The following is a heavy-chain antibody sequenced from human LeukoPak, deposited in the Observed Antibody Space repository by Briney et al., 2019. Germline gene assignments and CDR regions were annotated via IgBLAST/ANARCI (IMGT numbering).Heavy chain of an antibody. CDR2: ISSSSSTI. CDR3: ARDPDDYDRPAGDP. Sequence: PGGSLRLSCAASGFTFSSYSMNWVRQAPGKGLEWVSYISSSSSTIYYADSVKGRFTISRDNAKNSLYLQMNSLRAEDTAVYYCARDPDDYDRPAGDPWGQGTLVTVSS. V-gene: IGHV3-48*01. D-gene: IGHD3-16*01. J-gene: IGHJ5*02. CDR1: GFTFSSYS.